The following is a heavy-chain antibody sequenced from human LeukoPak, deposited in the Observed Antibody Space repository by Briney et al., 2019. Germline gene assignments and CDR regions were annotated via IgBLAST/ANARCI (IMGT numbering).Heavy chain of an antibody. CDR3: AKSSPILRYFDWLSGMDY. CDR2: ISFDGSDK. V-gene: IGHV3-30*18. Sequence: GGSPRLSCAASGFTFRSYGMHWVRQAPGKGLERAAVISFDGSDKYFADSVKGRFTISRDNSKNTLYLQMNSLRAEDTAVYYCAKSSPILRYFDWLSGMDYWGQGTLVTVSS. CDR1: GFTFRSYG. D-gene: IGHD3-9*01. J-gene: IGHJ4*02.